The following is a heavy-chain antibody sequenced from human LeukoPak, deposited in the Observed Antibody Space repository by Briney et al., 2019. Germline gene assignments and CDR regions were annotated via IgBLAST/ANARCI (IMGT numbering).Heavy chain of an antibody. CDR3: ARTYSSSWYVWDYFDY. CDR1: GYTFTSYG. V-gene: IGHV1-18*01. Sequence: ASVKVSCKASGYTFTSYGISWVRQAPGQGLEWMGWISAYNGNTNYAQKLQGRVTMTTDTSTSTAYMELRSLRSDDTAVYYCARTYSSSWYVWDYFDYWGQGTLVTVSS. J-gene: IGHJ4*02. CDR2: ISAYNGNT. D-gene: IGHD6-13*01.